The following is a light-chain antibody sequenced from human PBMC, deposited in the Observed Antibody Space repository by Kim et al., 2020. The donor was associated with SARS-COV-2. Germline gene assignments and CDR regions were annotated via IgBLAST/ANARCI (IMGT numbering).Light chain of an antibody. Sequence: PGERAPLSCRASRRVNSNNLAWFQQRRGQAPRLILYGTSSRATGTLDRFSGSGSGTDFTLTISTLEPEDFAVYYCQQYDNSPYNFGQGTKLEI. J-gene: IGKJ2*01. V-gene: IGKV3-20*01. CDR2: GTS. CDR1: RRVNSNN. CDR3: QQYDNSPYN.